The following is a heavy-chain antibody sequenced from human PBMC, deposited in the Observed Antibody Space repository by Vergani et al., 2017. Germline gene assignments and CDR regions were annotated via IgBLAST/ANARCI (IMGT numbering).Heavy chain of an antibody. CDR1: GCTFSSYA. CDR2: IIPIFGTA. D-gene: IGHD5-18*01. Sequence: QVQLVQSGAEVKKPGSSVKVSCKASGCTFSSYAISWVRQAPGQGLEWMGGIIPIFGTANYAQKFQGRVTITADESTSTAYMELSSLRSEDTAVYYCARGGLGYSYGQYAFDIWGQGTMVTVSS. J-gene: IGHJ3*02. CDR3: ARGGLGYSYGQYAFDI. V-gene: IGHV1-69*01.